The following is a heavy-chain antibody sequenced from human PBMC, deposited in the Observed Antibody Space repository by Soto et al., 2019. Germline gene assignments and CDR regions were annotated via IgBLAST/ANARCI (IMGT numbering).Heavy chain of an antibody. Sequence: PGGSLRLSCAGSEFTVSTYAMTWVRQAPGKGLEWVAVIWYDGSTTYHADSVQGRLTISRDNSKNTAYLQMNSLRAEDTAVYYCVKDHCGGDCYSDPYFDYWGQGA. CDR2: IWYDGSTT. J-gene: IGHJ4*02. D-gene: IGHD2-21*02. CDR1: EFTVSTYA. V-gene: IGHV3-33*06. CDR3: VKDHCGGDCYSDPYFDY.